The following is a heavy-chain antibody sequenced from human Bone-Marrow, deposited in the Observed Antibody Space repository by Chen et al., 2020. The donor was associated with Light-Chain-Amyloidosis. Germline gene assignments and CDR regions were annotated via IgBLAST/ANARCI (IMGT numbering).Heavy chain of an antibody. Sequence: QVHLVQSGAEVKKPGASVKVACKISGYSLTDLAIHWVRQAPGKGLEWMGGFAPEDAKTTLAQKFQGRVTVTEDTSADTAYLQLSSLRSEDTAVYYCATGPLRTITPHFWGQGTLVTVSS. CDR3: ATGPLRTITPHF. D-gene: IGHD1-20*01. CDR2: FAPEDAKT. CDR1: GYSLTDLA. V-gene: IGHV1-24*01. J-gene: IGHJ4*02.